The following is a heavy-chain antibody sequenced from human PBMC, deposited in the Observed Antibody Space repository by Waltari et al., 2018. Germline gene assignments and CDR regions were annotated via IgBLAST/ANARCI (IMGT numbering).Heavy chain of an antibody. D-gene: IGHD2-15*01. V-gene: IGHV4-61*02. CDR1: GGSISSGSYS. CDR3: ARGYCSGGSCYSGAYDY. CDR2: IYTSGST. Sequence: QVQLQESGPGLVKPSQTLSLTCTVSGGSISSGSYSWSWIRQPPGKGLEWIGRIYTSGSTNYNPSLKSRVTISVDTSKNQFSLKLSSVTAADTAVYYCARGYCSGGSCYSGAYDYWGQGTLVTVSS. J-gene: IGHJ4*02.